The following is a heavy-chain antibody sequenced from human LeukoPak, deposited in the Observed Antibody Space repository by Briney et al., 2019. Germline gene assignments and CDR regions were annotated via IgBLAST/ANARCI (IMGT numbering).Heavy chain of an antibody. CDR3: AKGLRYVDWDP. CDR1: GFTFSPYG. D-gene: IGHD3-9*01. J-gene: IGHJ5*02. Sequence: GGTLRLSCAASGFTFSPYGMSWVRQAPGKGLEWVSGISGSGGNTYYADSVKGRFTISRDNSKNTVYLQMNSLRVEDTAVYYCAKGLRYVDWDPWGQGTLVTVSS. V-gene: IGHV3-23*01. CDR2: ISGSGGNT.